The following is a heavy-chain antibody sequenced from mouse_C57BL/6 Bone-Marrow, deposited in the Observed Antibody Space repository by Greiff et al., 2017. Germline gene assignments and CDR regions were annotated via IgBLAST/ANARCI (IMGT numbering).Heavy chain of an antibody. Sequence: VQLVESGAELVRPGTSVKVSCKASGYAFTNYLIEWVKQRPGQGLEWIGVINPGSGGTNYNEKFKGKATLTADKSSSTAYMQLSSLTSEDSAVYFCAREDYDDYYAMDYWGQGTSVTVSS. CDR3: AREDYDDYYAMDY. V-gene: IGHV1-54*01. D-gene: IGHD2-4*01. J-gene: IGHJ4*01. CDR2: INPGSGGT. CDR1: GYAFTNYL.